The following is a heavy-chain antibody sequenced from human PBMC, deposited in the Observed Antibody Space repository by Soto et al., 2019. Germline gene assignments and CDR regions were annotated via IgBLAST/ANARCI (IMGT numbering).Heavy chain of an antibody. Sequence: KPSETLSLTCTVSAGSISSSYWSWIRQPPGRGLERIGYISSSGSNNYSPSLKSRVTISVDTSKNQFSLKLRSVTAADTAVYYCARDLEGATGIDAFDIWGQGTMVTVSS. CDR1: AGSISSSY. CDR2: ISSSGSN. D-gene: IGHD1-26*01. CDR3: ARDLEGATGIDAFDI. V-gene: IGHV4-59*01. J-gene: IGHJ3*02.